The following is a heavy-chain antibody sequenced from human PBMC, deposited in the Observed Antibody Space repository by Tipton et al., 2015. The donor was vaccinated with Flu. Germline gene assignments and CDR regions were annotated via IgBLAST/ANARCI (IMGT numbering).Heavy chain of an antibody. D-gene: IGHD3-3*01. J-gene: IGHJ4*02. CDR2: IYHSGST. Sequence: TLSLTCAVSGGSISSGSYSWSWIRRPPGKGLEWIGYIYHSGSTYYNPSLKSRVTISVDRSKNQFSLKLSPVTAADTAVYYCARALWIEGYFDYWGQGTLVTVSS. CDR1: GGSISSGSYS. V-gene: IGHV4-30-2*01. CDR3: ARALWIEGYFDY.